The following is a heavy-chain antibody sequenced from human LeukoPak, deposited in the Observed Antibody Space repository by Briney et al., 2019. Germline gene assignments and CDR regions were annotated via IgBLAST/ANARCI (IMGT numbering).Heavy chain of an antibody. CDR3: ARTGYSSGWYYPNWFDP. J-gene: IGHJ5*02. CDR2: INHSGST. D-gene: IGHD6-19*01. Sequence: PSETLSLTCTVYGGSFSGYYWSWIRQPPGKGLEWIGEINHSGSTNYNPSLKSRVTISVDTSKNQFSLKLSSVTAADTAVYYCARTGYSSGWYYPNWFDPWGQGTLVTVSS. V-gene: IGHV4-34*01. CDR1: GGSFSGYY.